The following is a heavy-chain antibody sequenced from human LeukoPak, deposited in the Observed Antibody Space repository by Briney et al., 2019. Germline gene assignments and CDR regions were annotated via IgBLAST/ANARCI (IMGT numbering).Heavy chain of an antibody. Sequence: GESLKISCKGSGYSFTSYWIGWVRQMPGKGLEWMGIIYPGDSDTRYSPSFQGQVTISADKSISTAYLQWSSLKASGTAMYCCARWSYDSSGNRYFDYWGQGTLVTVSS. D-gene: IGHD3-22*01. CDR2: IYPGDSDT. CDR1: GYSFTSYW. J-gene: IGHJ4*02. CDR3: ARWSYDSSGNRYFDY. V-gene: IGHV5-51*01.